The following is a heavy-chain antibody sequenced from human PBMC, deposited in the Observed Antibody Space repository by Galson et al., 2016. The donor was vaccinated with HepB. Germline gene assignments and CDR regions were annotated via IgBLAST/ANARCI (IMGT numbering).Heavy chain of an antibody. V-gene: IGHV1-3*01. Sequence: SVKVSCKAFGYTFTSHAMHWVRQAPGQRLEWMGLINAGSGNTKYSQKFEGRVTITRDISATTAFMELTSLKSEDTAVYYCVPWAGTATSTWSGPFDNWGQGTLVTVSS. CDR2: INAGSGNT. CDR3: VPWAGTATSTWSGPFDN. CDR1: GYTFTSHA. D-gene: IGHD6-13*01. J-gene: IGHJ4*02.